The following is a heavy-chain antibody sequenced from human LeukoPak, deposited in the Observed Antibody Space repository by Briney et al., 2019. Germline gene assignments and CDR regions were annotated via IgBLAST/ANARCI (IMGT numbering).Heavy chain of an antibody. CDR3: ARDYYDSSGSTGAFDI. CDR2: ISYDGSNK. D-gene: IGHD3-22*01. CDR1: GFTFSSYA. Sequence: GGSLRLSCAASGFTFSSYAMHWVRQAPGKGLEWVAVISYDGSNKYYADSVKGRFTISRDNSKNTLYLQMSSLRAEDTAVYYCARDYYDSSGSTGAFDIWGQGTMVTVSS. J-gene: IGHJ3*02. V-gene: IGHV3-30-3*01.